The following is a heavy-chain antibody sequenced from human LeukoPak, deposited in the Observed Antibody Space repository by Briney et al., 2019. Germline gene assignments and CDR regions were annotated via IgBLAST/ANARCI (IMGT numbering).Heavy chain of an antibody. V-gene: IGHV4-38-2*02. CDR1: GYSMSSGYY. J-gene: IGHJ4*02. CDR2: MYQSGST. Sequence: SETLSLTCSVSGYSMSSGYYWTWIRQPPGKGLEWIGNMYQSGSTYNNPSLKSRVTISVDTSKNQFSLKLSPVTAADTAVYSCARAPRTITPNWGQGTLVTVSS. CDR3: ARAPRTITPN.